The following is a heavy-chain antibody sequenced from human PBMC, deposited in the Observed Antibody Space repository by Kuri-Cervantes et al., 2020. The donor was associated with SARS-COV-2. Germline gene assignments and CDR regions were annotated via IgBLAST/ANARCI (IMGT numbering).Heavy chain of an antibody. CDR2: IYHSGST. V-gene: IGHV4-30-2*01. J-gene: IGHJ2*01. CDR3: ARKEGGDCSSTSCYTIDWYFDL. Sequence: SQTLSLTCAVSGGSISSDGYTWSWIRQPPGKGLEWIGYIYHSGSTYYNPSLKSRVTISVDRSKNQFSLKLSSVTAADTAVYYCARKEGGDCSSTSCYTIDWYFDLWGRGTLVTVSS. CDR1: GGSISSDGYT. D-gene: IGHD2-2*02.